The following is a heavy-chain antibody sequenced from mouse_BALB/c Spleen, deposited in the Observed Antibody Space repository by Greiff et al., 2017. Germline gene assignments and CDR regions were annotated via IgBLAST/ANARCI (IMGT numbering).Heavy chain of an antibody. J-gene: IGHJ4*01. V-gene: IGHV5-6-5*01. D-gene: IGHD2-4*01. CDR2: ISSGGST. CDR1: GFTFSSYA. Sequence: EVQLKESGGGLVKPGGSLKLSCAASGFTFSSYAMSWVRQTPEKRLEWVASISSGGSTYYPDSVKGRFTISRDNARNILYLQMSSLRSEDTAMYYCARGYDYDGAMDYWGQGTSVTVAS. CDR3: ARGYDYDGAMDY.